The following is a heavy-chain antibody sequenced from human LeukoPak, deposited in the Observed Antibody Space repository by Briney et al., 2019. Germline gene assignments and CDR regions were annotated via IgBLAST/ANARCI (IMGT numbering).Heavy chain of an antibody. J-gene: IGHJ5*02. V-gene: IGHV3-21*01. D-gene: IGHD2-2*01. CDR1: GFTFSDYG. CDR2: ISRSSSYI. CDR3: ARAPTTYCSSTSCSFWFDP. Sequence: GGSLRLSCTASGFTFSDYGMHWVRQAPGKGLEWVSSISRSSSYIYYADSVKGRFTISRDNAKNSLYLQMNSLRAEDTAVYYCARAPTTYCSSTSCSFWFDPWGQGTLVTVSS.